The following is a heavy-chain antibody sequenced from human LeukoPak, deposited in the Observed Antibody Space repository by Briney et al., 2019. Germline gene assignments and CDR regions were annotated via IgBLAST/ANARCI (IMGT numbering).Heavy chain of an antibody. CDR2: IYYSGST. V-gene: IGHV4-59*12. D-gene: IGHD6-25*01. CDR3: ARAGEAADHFDY. Sequence: PSETLSLTCTVSGGSISSYYWSWIRQPPGKGLEWIGYIYYSGSTNYNPSLKSRVTMSVDTSKNQFSLKLSSVTAADTAVYYCARAGEAADHFDYWGQGTLVTVSS. J-gene: IGHJ4*02. CDR1: GGSISSYY.